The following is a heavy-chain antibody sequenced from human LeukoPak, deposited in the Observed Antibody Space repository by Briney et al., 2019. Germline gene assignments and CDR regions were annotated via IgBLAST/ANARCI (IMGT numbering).Heavy chain of an antibody. J-gene: IGHJ4*02. CDR1: GGSISSSSYY. V-gene: IGHV4-39*07. Sequence: SETLSLTCTVSGGSISSSSYYWGWIRQPPGKGLEWIGSIYYSGSTYYNPSLKSRVTISVDTSKNQFSLKLSSVTAADTAVYYCARARQQPRYFDYWGQGTLVTVSS. CDR3: ARARQQPRYFDY. D-gene: IGHD6-13*01. CDR2: IYYSGST.